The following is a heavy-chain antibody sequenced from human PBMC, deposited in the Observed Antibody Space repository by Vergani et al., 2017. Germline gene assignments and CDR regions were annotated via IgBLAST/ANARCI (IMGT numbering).Heavy chain of an antibody. CDR2: ISTTTS. CDR3: ARDRYGYYSFDC. Sequence: EVQLVESGGGLVKPGGSLRLSCTTSGFTFSGYTMNWVRQAPGKGLEWVSSISTTTSYYADSLEGRFTISRDNAKNLVYLQMNSLRAEDTAVYYCARDRYGYYSFDCWGQGTLVAVSS. J-gene: IGHJ4*02. D-gene: IGHD4-17*01. V-gene: IGHV3-21*02. CDR1: GFTFSGYT.